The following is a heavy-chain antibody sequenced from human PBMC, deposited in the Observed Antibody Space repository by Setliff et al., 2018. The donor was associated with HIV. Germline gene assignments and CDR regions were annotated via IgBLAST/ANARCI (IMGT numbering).Heavy chain of an antibody. J-gene: IGHJ3*01. Sequence: PGESLKISCRGFGYSFGDYWIGWVRQKPGKGLEWMGIIFPADSDTRVSPSFQGQVSISADRSTYAAFLQWTSLKASDTGMYFCARHRVDTSTLVVKSPGAFDLWGQGTLVTVSS. CDR1: GYSFGDYW. D-gene: IGHD3-16*01. CDR2: IFPADSDT. V-gene: IGHV5-51*01. CDR3: ARHRVDTSTLVVKSPGAFDL.